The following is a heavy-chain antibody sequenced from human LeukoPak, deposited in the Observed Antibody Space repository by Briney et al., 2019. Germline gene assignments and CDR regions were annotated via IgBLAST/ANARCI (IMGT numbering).Heavy chain of an antibody. CDR3: AKAGDVTAIGRYYYYLDV. CDR2: ISGSGGNT. D-gene: IGHD2/OR15-2a*01. CDR1: GLSFSSYA. V-gene: IGHV3-23*01. Sequence: GGSLRLSRAASGLSFSSYAMSWVRQAPGKGLEWVSDISGSGGNTYYADSVKGRFTISRDNSKNTLYLEMNSLRVEDTAVFYCAKAGDVTAIGRYYYYLDVWGKGTTVTVSS. J-gene: IGHJ6*03.